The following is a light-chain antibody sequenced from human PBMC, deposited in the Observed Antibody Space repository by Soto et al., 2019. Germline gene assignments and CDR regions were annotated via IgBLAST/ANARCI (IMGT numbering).Light chain of an antibody. J-gene: IGLJ1*01. CDR3: GSYSSTDTPYL. V-gene: IGLV2-14*01. CDR1: SSDIGDYNF. Sequence: QSALTQPASVSGSPGQSITISCTGTSSDIGDYNFVSWYQQHPGKAPKLIIFEVSNRPSGVSYRFSGSKSANTASLTISGLQPEDEADYYCGSYSSTDTPYLLGTGTKVTVL. CDR2: EVS.